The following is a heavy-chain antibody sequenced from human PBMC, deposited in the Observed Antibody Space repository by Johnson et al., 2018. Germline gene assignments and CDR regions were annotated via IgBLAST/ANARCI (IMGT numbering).Heavy chain of an antibody. V-gene: IGHV3-48*02. Sequence: VQLVESGGGLVQPGGSLRLSCAASGFTFSSYSMNWVRQAPGKGLEWVSYISSSSSTIYYADSVKGRFTISRDNAKNSLYLQMNSLRDEDTAVYYWAGRAPGYCSGGSCYQGGWFDPWGQGTLVTVSS. D-gene: IGHD2-15*01. CDR3: AGRAPGYCSGGSCYQGGWFDP. CDR2: ISSSSSTI. J-gene: IGHJ5*02. CDR1: GFTFSSYS.